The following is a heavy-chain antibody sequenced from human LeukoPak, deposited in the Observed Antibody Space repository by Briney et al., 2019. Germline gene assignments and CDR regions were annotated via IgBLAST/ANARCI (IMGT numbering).Heavy chain of an antibody. CDR2: INPSGGST. D-gene: IGHD5-12*01. CDR3: ASRGYSGYAVFDY. V-gene: IGHV1-46*01. CDR1: GYTFTSYY. J-gene: IGHJ4*02. Sequence: ASVKVSCKASGYTFTSYYMHWVRQAPEQGLEWMGIINPSGGSTSYAQKFQGRVAMTRDTSTSTVYMELSSLRSEDTAVYYCASRGYSGYAVFDYWGQGTLVTVSS.